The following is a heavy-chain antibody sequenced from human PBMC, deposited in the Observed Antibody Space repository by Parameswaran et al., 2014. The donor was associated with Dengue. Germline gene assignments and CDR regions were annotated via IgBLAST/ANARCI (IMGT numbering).Heavy chain of an antibody. Sequence: WIRQPPGKGLEWVSSISSSSSYIYYADSVKGRFTISRDNAKNSLYLQMNSLRAEDTAVYYCARGLDTYYDFWSGLVWGKGTTVTVSS. J-gene: IGHJ6*04. V-gene: IGHV3-21*01. CDR3: ARGLDTYYDFWSGLV. CDR2: ISSSSSYI. D-gene: IGHD3-3*01.